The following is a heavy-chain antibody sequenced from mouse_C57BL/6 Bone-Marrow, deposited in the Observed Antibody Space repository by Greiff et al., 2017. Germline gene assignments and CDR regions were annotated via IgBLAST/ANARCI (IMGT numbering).Heavy chain of an antibody. CDR2: INPNNGGT. J-gene: IGHJ4*01. V-gene: IGHV1-26*01. D-gene: IGHD2-10*02. CDR1: GYTFTDYY. Sequence: VQLKQSGPELVKPGASVKISCKASGYTFTDYYMNWVKQSHGKSLEWIGDINPNNGGTSYNQKFKGKATLTVDKSSSTAYMELRSLTSEDSAVYYCARPRYGNYNYAMDYWGQGTSVTVSS. CDR3: ARPRYGNYNYAMDY.